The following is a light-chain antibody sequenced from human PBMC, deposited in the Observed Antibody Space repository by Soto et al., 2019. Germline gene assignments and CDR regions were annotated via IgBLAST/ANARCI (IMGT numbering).Light chain of an antibody. J-gene: IGKJ1*01. CDR1: QSVSSNY. CDR2: DAS. CDR3: KQYGYSPPWT. Sequence: PGERSTLSCRASQSVSSNYLAWYQHKPGQAPRLLIYDASTRATGIPDRFSGSGSGTDFTLTISRLEPEDLAVYYCKQYGYSPPWTFGQGTKVDI. V-gene: IGKV3-20*01.